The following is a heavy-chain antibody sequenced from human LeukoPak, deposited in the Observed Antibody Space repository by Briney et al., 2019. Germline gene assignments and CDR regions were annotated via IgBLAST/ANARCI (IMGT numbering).Heavy chain of an antibody. V-gene: IGHV1-69*13. CDR1: GGTFSSYA. CDR2: IIPIFGTA. J-gene: IGHJ6*03. Sequence: GASVKVSCKASGGTFSSYAISWVRQAPGQGLEWMGGIIPIFGTANYAQKFQGRVTITADESTSTAYMELSSLRSEDTAVYYCARVPPEWFGKDYYYYYMDVWGKGTTVTISS. CDR3: ARVPPEWFGKDYYYYYMDV. D-gene: IGHD3-10*01.